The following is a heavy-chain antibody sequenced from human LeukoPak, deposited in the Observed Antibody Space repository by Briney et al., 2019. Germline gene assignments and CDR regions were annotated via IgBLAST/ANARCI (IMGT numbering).Heavy chain of an antibody. V-gene: IGHV3-23*01. D-gene: IGHD2-2*01. CDR3: AKTRSTMPTNIYYYYGMDV. CDR2: IRDTVGST. J-gene: IGHJ6*02. CDR1: GFKFSKYG. Sequence: PGGSLRLSCAASGFKFSKYGMNWVRQAPGLGLEWVSGIRDTVGSTYYADSVKGRFTISRDNSKNTLYLQMNSLRAEDTAVYYCAKTRSTMPTNIYYYYGMDVWGQGTTVTVSS.